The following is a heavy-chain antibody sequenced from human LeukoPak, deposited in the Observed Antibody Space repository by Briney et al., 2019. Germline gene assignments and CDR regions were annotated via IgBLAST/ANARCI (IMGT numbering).Heavy chain of an antibody. CDR1: GYTFTSYG. CDR2: ISAYNGNT. Sequence: ASVKVSCKASGYTFTSYGISWVRQAPGQGLEWMGWISAYNGNTNYAQKLQGRVTMTTDTSTSTAYMALRSLRSDDTAVYYCARDLDCSSTSCYSNWFDPWGQGTLVTVSS. V-gene: IGHV1-18*01. J-gene: IGHJ5*02. CDR3: ARDLDCSSTSCYSNWFDP. D-gene: IGHD2-2*02.